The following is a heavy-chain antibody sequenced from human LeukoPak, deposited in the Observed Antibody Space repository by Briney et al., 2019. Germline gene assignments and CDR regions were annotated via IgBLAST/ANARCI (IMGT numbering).Heavy chain of an antibody. D-gene: IGHD6-19*01. CDR3: ARDRYSSGWYGSGAFDI. CDR2: IYYSGST. J-gene: IGHJ3*02. Sequence: SETLSLTCTVSGGSISSYYWSWIRQPPGKGLEWIGYIYYSGSTNYNPSPKSRVTISVDTSKNQFSLKLSSVTAADMAVYYCARDRYSSGWYGSGAFDIWGQGTMVTVSS. V-gene: IGHV4-59*01. CDR1: GGSISSYY.